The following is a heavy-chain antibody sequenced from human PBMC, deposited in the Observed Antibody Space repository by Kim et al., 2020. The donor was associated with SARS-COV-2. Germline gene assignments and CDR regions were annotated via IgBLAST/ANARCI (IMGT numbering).Heavy chain of an antibody. V-gene: IGHV1-3*01. CDR3: AGGAAAAYNWCDP. D-gene: IGHD2-2*01. CDR1: GYTFTNYV. Sequence: ASVKVSCKASGYTFTNYVIHWVRQAPGQRLEWMGWINAGNGHTKYSQKFQGRVTITRDTSASTVYMELSSLRSEDTAVYFCAGGAAAAYNWCDPWGQGTLVTVSS. J-gene: IGHJ5*02. CDR2: INAGNGHT.